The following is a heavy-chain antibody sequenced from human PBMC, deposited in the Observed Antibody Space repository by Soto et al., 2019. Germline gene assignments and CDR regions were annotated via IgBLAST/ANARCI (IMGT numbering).Heavy chain of an antibody. CDR3: ARDSSLHQPLFYGMDV. D-gene: IGHD2-2*01. CDR2: MHSGGST. J-gene: IGHJ6*02. CDR1: GLTVSSNY. V-gene: IGHV3-66*01. Sequence: EVQLVESGGGLVQPGGSLRLSCAASGLTVSSNYMSWVRQAPGKGLEWVSVMHSGGSTYYADSVKGRFIISRDNYKNTLYLQMDSLRVEDTAVYYCARDSSLHQPLFYGMDVWGQGTTVTVSS.